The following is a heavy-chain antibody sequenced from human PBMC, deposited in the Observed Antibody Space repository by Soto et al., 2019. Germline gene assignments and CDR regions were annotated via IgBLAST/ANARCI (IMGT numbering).Heavy chain of an antibody. CDR3: ARASGYDYVPDY. CDR1: GGSFSGYY. J-gene: IGHJ4*02. V-gene: IGHV4-34*01. CDR2: INHSGST. Sequence: QVQLQQWGAGLLKPSETLSLTCAVYGGSFSGYYWSWIRQPPGKGLEWIGEINHSGSTNYNPSLTRRVTISVDTSKNQFSLKLSSVTAADTAVYYCARASGYDYVPDYWGQGTLVTVSS. D-gene: IGHD5-12*01.